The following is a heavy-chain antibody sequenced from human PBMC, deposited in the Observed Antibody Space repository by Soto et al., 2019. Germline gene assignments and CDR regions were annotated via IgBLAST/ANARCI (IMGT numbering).Heavy chain of an antibody. D-gene: IGHD3-22*01. V-gene: IGHV4-34*01. J-gene: IGHJ3*02. CDR3: ARPVLYYYDSSAAFDI. CDR1: GGSFSGYY. Sequence: SETLSLTCAVYGGSFSGYYWSWIRQPPGKGLEWIGEINHSGSTNYNPSLKSRVTISVDTSKNQFSLKLSSVTAADTAVYYCARPVLYYYDSSAAFDIWGQGTMVTVSS. CDR2: INHSGST.